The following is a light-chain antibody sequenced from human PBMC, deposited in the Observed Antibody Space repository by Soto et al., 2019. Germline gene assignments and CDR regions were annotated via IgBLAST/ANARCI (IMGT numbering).Light chain of an antibody. V-gene: IGLV2-14*01. CDR2: DVS. Sequence: QSVLTQPASVSGSPGKSITISCTGTSSDVGGYNYVSWYQQHPGKAPKLMIYDVSNRPSGVSNRFSGSKSGNTASLTISGLQAEDEADYYCSSYTSSYTLVSGGGTKLTVL. J-gene: IGLJ2*01. CDR1: SSDVGGYNY. CDR3: SSYTSSYTLV.